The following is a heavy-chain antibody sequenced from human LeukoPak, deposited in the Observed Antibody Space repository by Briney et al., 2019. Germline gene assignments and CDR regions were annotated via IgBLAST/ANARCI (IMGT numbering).Heavy chain of an antibody. Sequence: SETLSLTCTVSGGSISSYSWSWIRQPPGKGLEWIGYIYYSGSTNYNPSLKSRVTISVDTSKNQFSLKLSSVTAADTAVYYCATTLGFGEPAWFDPWGQGTLVTVSS. CDR3: ATTLGFGEPAWFDP. V-gene: IGHV4-59*01. D-gene: IGHD3-10*01. CDR2: IYYSGST. CDR1: GGSISSYS. J-gene: IGHJ5*02.